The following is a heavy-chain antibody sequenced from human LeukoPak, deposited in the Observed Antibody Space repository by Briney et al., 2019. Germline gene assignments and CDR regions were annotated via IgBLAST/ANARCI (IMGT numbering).Heavy chain of an antibody. D-gene: IGHD3-22*01. CDR1: GFTFSSYA. V-gene: IGHV3-23*01. CDR3: AKTPHPSYDSTNDY. Sequence: PGGSLRLSCAASGFTFSSYAMSWVRQAPGKGLEWVSAISGSGGSTYYADSVKGRFTISRDNSKNTLYLQMNSLRAEDTAVYYCAKTPHPSYDSTNDYWGQGTLVTVSS. J-gene: IGHJ4*02. CDR2: ISGSGGST.